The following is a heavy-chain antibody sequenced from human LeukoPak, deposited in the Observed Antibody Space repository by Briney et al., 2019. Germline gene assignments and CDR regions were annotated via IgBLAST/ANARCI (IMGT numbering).Heavy chain of an antibody. CDR2: INPSGGST. D-gene: IGHD5-18*01. CDR1: GYTFTSYY. CDR3: ARDLYPGRYSYGHTFDY. Sequence: GASVKVSCEASGYTFTSYYMHWVRQAPGQGLEWMGIINPSGGSTSYAQKFQARVTMTRDTSTSTVYMELSSLRSEDTAVYYCARDLYPGRYSYGHTFDYWGQGTLVTVSS. V-gene: IGHV1-46*01. J-gene: IGHJ4*02.